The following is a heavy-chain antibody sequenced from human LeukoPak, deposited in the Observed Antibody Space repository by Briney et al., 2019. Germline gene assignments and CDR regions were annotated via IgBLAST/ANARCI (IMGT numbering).Heavy chain of an antibody. D-gene: IGHD3-10*01. J-gene: IGHJ4*02. CDR3: ARDYYGSGSSFDY. Sequence: SETLSLTCTVSGASISGSGYYWGWIRQPPGKGLEWIGSIYSSGSTYYNASLQSRVTISVDTSKNQFSLKLSSVTAADTAVYYCARDYYGSGSSFDYWGQGTLVTVSS. CDR2: IYSSGST. CDR1: GASISGSGYY. V-gene: IGHV4-39*07.